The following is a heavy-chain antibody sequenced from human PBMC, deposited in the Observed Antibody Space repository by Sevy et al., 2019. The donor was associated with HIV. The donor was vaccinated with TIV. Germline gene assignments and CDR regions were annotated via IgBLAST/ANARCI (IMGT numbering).Heavy chain of an antibody. V-gene: IGHV3-23*01. CDR2: ISGSGGST. Sequence: GGSLRLSCAASGFTFSSYAMNWVRQAPGKGLEWVSAISGSGGSTYYADSVKGRFTISRDNSKNTLYLQMNSLRAEDTAVYYCAKDFYPDYYDSSGFTSAGWFDPWGQGTLVTVSS. CDR1: GFTFSSYA. D-gene: IGHD3-22*01. CDR3: AKDFYPDYYDSSGFTSAGWFDP. J-gene: IGHJ5*02.